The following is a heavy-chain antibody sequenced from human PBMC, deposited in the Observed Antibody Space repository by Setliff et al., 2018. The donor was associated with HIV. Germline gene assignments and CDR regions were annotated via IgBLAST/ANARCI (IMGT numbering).Heavy chain of an antibody. CDR2: IYASGST. CDR1: GGSLSSYH. J-gene: IGHJ6*03. CDR3: ARVGASGVPSTMDYYYYMDV. D-gene: IGHD3-10*01. V-gene: IGHV4-4*07. Sequence: SETLSLTCTVSGGSLSSYHWSWIRHRAGKGLEWIGHIYASGSTKYNPSLESRVTMSVDTSRTQFSLKLRSVTAADTAVYYCARVGASGVPSTMDYYYYMDVWGKGTTVTVSS.